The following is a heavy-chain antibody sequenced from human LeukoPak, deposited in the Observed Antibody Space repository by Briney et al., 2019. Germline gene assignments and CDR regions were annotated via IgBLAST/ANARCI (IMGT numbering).Heavy chain of an antibody. Sequence: PSQTLSLTRTVSGGSISSGGYYWSWIRQHPGKGLEWIGYIYYSGSTYYNPSLKSRVTISVDTSKNQFSLKLSSVTAADTAVYYCARGRSIVVVPAAYFDYWGQGTLVTVSS. CDR2: IYYSGST. D-gene: IGHD2-2*01. CDR1: GGSISSGGYY. J-gene: IGHJ4*02. V-gene: IGHV4-31*03. CDR3: ARGRSIVVVPAAYFDY.